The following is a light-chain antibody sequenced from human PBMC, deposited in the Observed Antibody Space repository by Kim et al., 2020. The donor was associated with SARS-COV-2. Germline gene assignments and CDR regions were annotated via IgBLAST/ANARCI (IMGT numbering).Light chain of an antibody. CDR1: SLRTFY. Sequence: LGQIVRITCRGDSLRTFYASWYQQKPRQAPVLVLYGENDRPSGIPDRFSGSISGDTASLTITGILAEDEADYYCNSRDSSGDHQGVFGGGTQLTVL. CDR3: NSRDSSGDHQGV. J-gene: IGLJ3*02. V-gene: IGLV3-19*01. CDR2: GEN.